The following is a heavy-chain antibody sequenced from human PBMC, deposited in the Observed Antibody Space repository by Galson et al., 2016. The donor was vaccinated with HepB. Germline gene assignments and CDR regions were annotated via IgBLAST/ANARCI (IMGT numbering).Heavy chain of an antibody. CDR2: ISSSNSDR. D-gene: IGHD3-10*01. Sequence: SLRLSCAASGFRFSTYSMNWVRQAPGRGLEWVASISSSNSDRYYAVSVKGRFTISRDNAKNSLYLQMSRLRAGDTAVYYCVSSGSVGYKTEAYFDYWGQGTLVTVSS. V-gene: IGHV3-21*06. CDR1: GFRFSTYS. CDR3: VSSGSVGYKTEAYFDY. J-gene: IGHJ4*02.